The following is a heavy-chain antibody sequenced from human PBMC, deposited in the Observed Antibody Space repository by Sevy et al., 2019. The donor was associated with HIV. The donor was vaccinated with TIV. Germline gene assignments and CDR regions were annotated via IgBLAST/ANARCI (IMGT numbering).Heavy chain of an antibody. CDR2: ILYDGSKK. D-gene: IGHD6-6*01. V-gene: IGHV3-33*01. Sequence: GGSLRLSCVASGFTFSSYGMHWVRQAPGKGLEWVAVILYDGSKKYYADSVKGRFTISRDNSKNTFYLQMSSLTSEDTAVYYCARGLAALPGYYYGMDVWGQGTAVTVSS. CDR3: ARGLAALPGYYYGMDV. CDR1: GFTFSSYG. J-gene: IGHJ6*02.